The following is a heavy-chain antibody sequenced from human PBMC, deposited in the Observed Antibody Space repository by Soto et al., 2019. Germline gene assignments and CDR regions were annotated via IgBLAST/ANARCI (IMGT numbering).Heavy chain of an antibody. Sequence: QVQLVESGGGVVQPGRSLRLSCAASGFTFSSYGMHWVRQAPGKGLEWVAVISYDGSNKYYADSVKGRFTISRDTSKNTLYLQRNSLRAEDTAVYYCAKDCSGASDYWGQGTLVTVSS. CDR3: AKDCSGASDY. CDR1: GFTFSSYG. V-gene: IGHV3-30*18. CDR2: ISYDGSNK. J-gene: IGHJ4*02. D-gene: IGHD2-15*01.